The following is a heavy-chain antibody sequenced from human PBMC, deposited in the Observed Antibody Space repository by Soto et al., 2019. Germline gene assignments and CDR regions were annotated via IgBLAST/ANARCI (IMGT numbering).Heavy chain of an antibody. CDR1: GITFSRYG. V-gene: IGHV3-33*01. CDR2: IWYDGGTK. J-gene: IGHJ4*02. Sequence: GGSLRLSCGVSGITFSRYGMHWVRQAPGKGLEWVAVIWYDGGTKYYADSVKGRFTISRDNSKNTLYLQMNSLRAEDTAVYYCARDIDSTFDHWGQGTLVTVSS. D-gene: IGHD2-15*01. CDR3: ARDIDSTFDH.